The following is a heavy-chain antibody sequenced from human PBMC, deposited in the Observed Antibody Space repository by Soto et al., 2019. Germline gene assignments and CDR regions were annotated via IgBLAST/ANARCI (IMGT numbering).Heavy chain of an antibody. J-gene: IGHJ6*02. Sequence: ASVKVSCKAPGYTFTGYYVHWVREAPGQGLEWMGWINPETGGTSYAQKFQGRVTLSRDTSINTAYLELSRLRFDDAAVYFCARERYQVISDGMDVWGQGTTVTVSS. CDR2: INPETGGT. V-gene: IGHV1-2*02. D-gene: IGHD2-2*01. CDR3: ARERYQVISDGMDV. CDR1: GYTFTGYY.